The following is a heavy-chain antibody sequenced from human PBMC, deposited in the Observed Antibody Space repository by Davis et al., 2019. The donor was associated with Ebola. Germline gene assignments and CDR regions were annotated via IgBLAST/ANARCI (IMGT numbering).Heavy chain of an antibody. J-gene: IGHJ4*02. CDR3: ARERWIQLWFNDY. CDR1: GFSFSDYS. CDR2: ITSSSRYI. Sequence: GESLKISCAASGFSFSDYSMNWVRQAPGKGLEWVSSITSSSRYIYYAESVKGRFTISRDNAKNSLYLQMNSLRAEDTAVYYCARERWIQLWFNDYWGQGTLVTVSS. V-gene: IGHV3-21*04. D-gene: IGHD5-18*01.